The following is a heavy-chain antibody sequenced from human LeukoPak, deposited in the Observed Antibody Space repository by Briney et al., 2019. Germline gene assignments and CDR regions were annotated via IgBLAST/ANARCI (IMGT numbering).Heavy chain of an antibody. J-gene: IGHJ6*03. D-gene: IGHD2-2*01. Sequence: ASVKVFCKASGYTFTSYGISWVRQAPGQGLEWMGWISAYNGNTNYAQKLQGRVTMTTDTSTSTAYMELRSLRSDDTAVYYCARTGCSSTSCYGRYYYYYMDVWGKGTTVTVSS. CDR1: GYTFTSYG. CDR3: ARTGCSSTSCYGRYYYYYMDV. CDR2: ISAYNGNT. V-gene: IGHV1-18*01.